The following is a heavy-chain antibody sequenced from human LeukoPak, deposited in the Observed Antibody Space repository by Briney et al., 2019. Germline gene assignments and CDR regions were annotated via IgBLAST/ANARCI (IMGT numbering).Heavy chain of an antibody. D-gene: IGHD2-15*01. CDR3: ARDNVGYCSGGTCYGPFDY. Sequence: GGSLRLSCAASGFTFSSYTMNWVRQAPGKGLEWVSSISSRSSYIYYVDSVRGRFTISRDNAKTSLYLEMNSLRAEDTAVHYCARDNVGYCSGGTCYGPFDYWGQGTQVTVSS. CDR2: ISSRSSYI. J-gene: IGHJ4*02. CDR1: GFTFSSYT. V-gene: IGHV3-21*01.